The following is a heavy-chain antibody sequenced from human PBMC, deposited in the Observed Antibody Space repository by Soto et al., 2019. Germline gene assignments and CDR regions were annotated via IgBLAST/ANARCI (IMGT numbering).Heavy chain of an antibody. CDR2: INAGNGNT. V-gene: IGHV1-3*01. J-gene: IGHJ4*02. Sequence: ASVTVSCKASGYTFNSYGISWVRQDPEQRLEWMGWINAGNGNTKYSQKFQGRVTITRDTSASTAYMELSSLRSEDTAVYYCATVYCSGGSCYSIDYWGQGTLVTVSS. CDR1: GYTFNSYG. D-gene: IGHD2-15*01. CDR3: ATVYCSGGSCYSIDY.